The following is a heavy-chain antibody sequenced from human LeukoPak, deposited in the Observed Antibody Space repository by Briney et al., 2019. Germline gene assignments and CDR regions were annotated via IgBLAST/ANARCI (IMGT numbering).Heavy chain of an antibody. CDR3: ARVVVRDANNYKDY. J-gene: IGHJ4*02. D-gene: IGHD5-24*01. CDR1: GYTFTGYY. V-gene: IGHV1-2*02. Sequence: ASVKVSCKASGYTFTGYYMHWVRQAPGQGLEWMGWINPNSGGTNYAQKFQGRVTMTRDTSISTAYLDLSRLRSDNTAVYYCARVVVRDANNYKDYWGQGTLVTVSS. CDR2: INPNSGGT.